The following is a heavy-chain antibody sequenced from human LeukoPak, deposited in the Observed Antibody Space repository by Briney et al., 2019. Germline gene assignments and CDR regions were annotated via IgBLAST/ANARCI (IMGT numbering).Heavy chain of an antibody. D-gene: IGHD6-19*01. Sequence: GGSLRLSCAASGFTFSSYSMNWVRQAPGKGLEWVSYISSSSTIYYADSVKGRFTISRDNAKNSLYLQMNSLRAEDTAVYYCARGYKGVAVAVPFDYWGQGTLVTVSS. V-gene: IGHV3-48*01. CDR2: ISSSSTI. J-gene: IGHJ4*02. CDR3: ARGYKGVAVAVPFDY. CDR1: GFTFSSYS.